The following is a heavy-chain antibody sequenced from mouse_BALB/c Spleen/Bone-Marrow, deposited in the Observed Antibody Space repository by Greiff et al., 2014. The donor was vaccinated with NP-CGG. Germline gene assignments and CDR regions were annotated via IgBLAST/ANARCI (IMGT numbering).Heavy chain of an antibody. J-gene: IGHJ4*01. V-gene: IGHV1-69*02. CDR3: TRGSSYVGYAMDY. D-gene: IGHD1-1*01. CDR1: GYTFTNNW. Sequence: VHLQQSGAELVRPGASVKLSCKASGYTFTNNWINWVKQRPGQGLEWIGNIYPSDSYTNYNQKFKDKATLTVDKSSSTAYMQLNSPTSEDSAVYYCTRGSSYVGYAMDYWGQGTSVTVSS. CDR2: IYPSDSYT.